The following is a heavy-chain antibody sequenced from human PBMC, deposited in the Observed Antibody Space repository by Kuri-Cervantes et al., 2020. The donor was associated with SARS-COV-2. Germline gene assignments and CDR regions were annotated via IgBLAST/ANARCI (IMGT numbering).Heavy chain of an antibody. CDR3: ARDSGRRRSSGWTYYYYGMDV. CDR2: ISSSGSTI. D-gene: IGHD6-19*01. Sequence: GESLKISCAASGFTFSSYEMNWVRQAPGKGLEWVSYISSSGSTIYYADSVKGRFTISRDNSKNTLYLQMNSLRAEDTAVYYCARDSGRRRSSGWTYYYYGMDVWGQGTTVTVSS. J-gene: IGHJ6*02. V-gene: IGHV3-48*03. CDR1: GFTFSSYE.